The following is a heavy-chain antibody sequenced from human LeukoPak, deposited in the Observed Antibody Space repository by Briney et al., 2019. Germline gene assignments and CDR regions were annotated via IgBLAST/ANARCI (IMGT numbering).Heavy chain of an antibody. CDR1: GGSISTGGYY. CDR2: IYYSGST. Sequence: PSETLSLTCTGSGGSISTGGYYWSWIRQHPGKGLEWIGHIYYSGSTYYNPSLKRRLTTSIDSCKNQFSLKVSSVTAADTAVYYCARLRPLSGYYNVDSWGQGTPVTVSS. J-gene: IGHJ4*02. V-gene: IGHV4-31*03. CDR3: ARLRPLSGYYNVDS. D-gene: IGHD3-9*01.